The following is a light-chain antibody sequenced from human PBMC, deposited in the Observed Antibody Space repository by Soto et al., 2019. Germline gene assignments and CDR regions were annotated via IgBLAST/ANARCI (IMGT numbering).Light chain of an antibody. J-gene: IGLJ1*01. CDR2: DVS. CDR1: SSDVGGYNY. Sequence: QSALTQPASVSGSPGQSITISCTGTSSDVGGYNYVSWYQQHPGKAPKLMICDVSNRPSGVSNRFSGSKSGNTASLTISGLQAEDEADYYCSSYTSSSTLRVFGTGTKDTDL. CDR3: SSYTSSSTLRV. V-gene: IGLV2-14*01.